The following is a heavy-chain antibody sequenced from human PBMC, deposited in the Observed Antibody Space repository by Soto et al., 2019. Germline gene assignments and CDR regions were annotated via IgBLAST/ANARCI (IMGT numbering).Heavy chain of an antibody. D-gene: IGHD3-10*01. Sequence: LRLSCTASGFTFSNYAINWVRLAPGKRLEWVSSVIGSGVNVFYADSVKGRFTISRDNSKNTVYLEMNSLRADDTAEYFCAKGSAFECKGAICYPFDHWGRGTLVTVSS. CDR3: AKGSAFECKGAICYPFDH. V-gene: IGHV3-23*01. CDR2: VIGSGVNV. J-gene: IGHJ4*02. CDR1: GFTFSNYA.